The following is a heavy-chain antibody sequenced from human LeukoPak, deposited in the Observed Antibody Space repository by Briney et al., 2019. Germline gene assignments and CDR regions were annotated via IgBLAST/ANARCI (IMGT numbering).Heavy chain of an antibody. CDR1: GYTFTRYY. CDR3: ARDLKGYSDSSAYLPLGY. D-gene: IGHD3-22*01. CDR2: INPSGFTT. J-gene: IGHJ4*02. V-gene: IGHV1-46*01. Sequence: GASVKVSCKASGYTFTRYYIHWVRQAPGQGLEWMGMINPSGFTTTYAQKFQGRVAMTRDMSTSTVYMQLSSLRSGDTAVYYCARDLKGYSDSSAYLPLGYWGQGTLVTVSS.